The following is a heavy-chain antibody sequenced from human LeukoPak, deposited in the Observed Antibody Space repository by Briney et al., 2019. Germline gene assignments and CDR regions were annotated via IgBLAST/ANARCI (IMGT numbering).Heavy chain of an antibody. CDR2: FDPEDGET. Sequence: GASVKVSCKVSGYTLTELSMHWVRQAPGKGLEWMGGFDPEDGETIYAQTLQGRVTMTEDTSTNTAYMELSSLRSEGTAVYYCATPHVYIVVVPAATGEWAFDIWGQGTMVTVSS. J-gene: IGHJ3*02. CDR3: ATPHVYIVVVPAATGEWAFDI. CDR1: GYTLTELS. D-gene: IGHD2-2*01. V-gene: IGHV1-24*01.